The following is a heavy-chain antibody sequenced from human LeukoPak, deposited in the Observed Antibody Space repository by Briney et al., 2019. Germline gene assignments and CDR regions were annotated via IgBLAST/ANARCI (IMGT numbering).Heavy chain of an antibody. Sequence: PGGSLRLSCAASGFTFSGSPILWVRQASGKGLGWVGRIRSKADNYATAYAASVQGRCTISRDDSKSTAYLQLNSLKTEDTAVYYCTQSNYWGQGALVTVSS. J-gene: IGHJ4*02. CDR3: TQSNY. CDR2: IRSKADNYAT. V-gene: IGHV3-73*01. CDR1: GFTFSGSP.